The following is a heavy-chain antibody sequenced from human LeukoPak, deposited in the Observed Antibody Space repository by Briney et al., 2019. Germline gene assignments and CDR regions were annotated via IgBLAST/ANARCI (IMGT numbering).Heavy chain of an antibody. Sequence: GASVKVSCKASGYTFTSYYTHWVRQAPGQGLEWMGIINPSGGSTSYAQKFQGRVTMTRDTSTSTVYMELNSLRSDDTAVYYCARDGREYSYGYVLWGQGTLVTVSS. CDR1: GYTFTSYY. V-gene: IGHV1-46*01. CDR2: INPSGGST. D-gene: IGHD5-18*01. CDR3: ARDGREYSYGYVL. J-gene: IGHJ4*02.